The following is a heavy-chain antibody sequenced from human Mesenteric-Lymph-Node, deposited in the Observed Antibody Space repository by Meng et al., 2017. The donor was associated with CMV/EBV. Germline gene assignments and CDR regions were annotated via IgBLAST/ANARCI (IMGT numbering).Heavy chain of an antibody. V-gene: IGHV4-39*07. CDR2: IYYSGST. CDR3: ASLSSWFDP. D-gene: IGHD2-2*01. J-gene: IGHJ5*02. CDR1: GGSISSSSYY. Sequence: SETLSLTCAVSGGSISSSSYYWGWIRQPPGKGLEWIGSIYYSGSTYYNPSLKSRVTISVDTSKNQFSLKLSSVTAADTALYYCASLSSWFDPWGQGTLVTVSS.